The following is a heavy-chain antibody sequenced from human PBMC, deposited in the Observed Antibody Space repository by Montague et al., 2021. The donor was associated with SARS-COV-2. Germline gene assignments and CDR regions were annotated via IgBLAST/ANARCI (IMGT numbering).Heavy chain of an antibody. V-gene: IGHV4-59*08. Sequence: SETLSLTCTVSGGSINSFYWSWVRQSPGKRMEWIGYIHHSGSTKXNPSLQSRVTMSLDTSRNQLSLKLSFVTAADTAIYYCATPAGGCTSGSLDYWGQGTLVTVSS. CDR2: IHHSGST. CDR3: ATPAGGCTSGSLDY. CDR1: GGSINSFY. D-gene: IGHD6-13*01. J-gene: IGHJ4*02.